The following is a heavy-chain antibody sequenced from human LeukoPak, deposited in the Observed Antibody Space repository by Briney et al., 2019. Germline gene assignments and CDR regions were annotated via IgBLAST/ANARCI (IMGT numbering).Heavy chain of an antibody. D-gene: IGHD6-19*01. J-gene: IGHJ4*02. CDR1: GFTFSTYE. V-gene: IGHV3-48*03. CDR2: IIVSGSTM. Sequence: QTGGSLRLSCVASGFTFSTYEMIWVRQAPGKGLEWVACIIVSGSTMYYADSVKGRFTISRDNAKNSLYLQTNSLRAEDTAIYYCARVGYTSGWYYFDYWGQGTLVTVSS. CDR3: ARVGYTSGWYYFDY.